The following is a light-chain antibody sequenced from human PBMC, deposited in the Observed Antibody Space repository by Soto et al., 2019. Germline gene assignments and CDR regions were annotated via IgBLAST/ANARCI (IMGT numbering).Light chain of an antibody. CDR3: SSYTTSNTRQIV. Sequence: QSELIQPPSVSGSPGQSVTISCTGTSSDVGSYDYVSWYQQHPGTVPKPMIYNVNTQPSGVPDRFSGSKSGNTASMTISGLQAEDEADYYCSSYTTSNTRQIVFGTGTKVTVL. CDR1: SSDVGSYDY. CDR2: NVN. V-gene: IGLV2-18*02. J-gene: IGLJ1*01.